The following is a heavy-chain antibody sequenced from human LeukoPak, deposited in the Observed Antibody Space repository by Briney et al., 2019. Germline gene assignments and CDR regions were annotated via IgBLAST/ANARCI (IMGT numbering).Heavy chain of an antibody. Sequence: PSETLSLTCAIYGGSVSDYYWSWIRQPPGKGLEWIGEINHSGSTNYNPSLKSRVTISVDTSKNQFSLKLSSVTAADTAVYYCARVTGTLLRYMDVWGKGTTVTVSS. CDR3: ARVTGTLLRYMDV. CDR1: GGSVSDYY. CDR2: INHSGST. J-gene: IGHJ6*03. V-gene: IGHV4-34*01. D-gene: IGHD1-1*01.